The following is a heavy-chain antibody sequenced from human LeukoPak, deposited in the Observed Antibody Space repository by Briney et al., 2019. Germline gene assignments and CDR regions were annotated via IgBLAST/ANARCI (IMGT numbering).Heavy chain of an antibody. V-gene: IGHV3-23*01. J-gene: IGHJ4*02. D-gene: IGHD1-1*01. CDR1: GFSFSNYA. CDR3: VRRTPAYYFDY. CDR2: INDAGGST. Sequence: AGGSLRLSCVASGFSFSNYAMSWVRQAPGKGLEWASAINDAGGSTYYADSVKGRFSISRDNSKNMLYLQMSSLRAEDTAVYYCVRRTPAYYFDYWGQGTLVTVSS.